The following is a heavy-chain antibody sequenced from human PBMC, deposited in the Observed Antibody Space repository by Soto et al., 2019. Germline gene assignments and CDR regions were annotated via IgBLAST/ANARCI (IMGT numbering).Heavy chain of an antibody. J-gene: IGHJ6*03. CDR3: TKTPRSYYYYMDV. CDR1: GFTFSTYA. CDR2: ISGSGSDR. Sequence: EVQVLESGGGLVQPGGSLRLSCVASGFTFSTYAMNWVRQAPGKGLAWVSGISGSGSDRYYADSVRGRFTISRDNSNNTLNLQMHSLRAEDTAIYYCTKTPRSYYYYMDVWRKGTTVTVSS. V-gene: IGHV3-23*01. D-gene: IGHD3-10*01.